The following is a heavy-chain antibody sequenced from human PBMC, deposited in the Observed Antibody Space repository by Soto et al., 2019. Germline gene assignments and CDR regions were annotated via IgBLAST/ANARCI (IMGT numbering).Heavy chain of an antibody. CDR2: INSDGSVS. CDR1: GFTFSNYW. Sequence: EVQLVESGGGLVQPGGSLRLSCAASGFTFSNYWMYWVRQAPGKGLEWVSRINSDGSVSSYADSVKGRLTISRDNVKNTLYLQMDSLRAEDTAAYFCARGDCVGGTCYSLAGSFYYYMDVWGKGTTVTVFS. D-gene: IGHD2-15*01. CDR3: ARGDCVGGTCYSLAGSFYYYMDV. V-gene: IGHV3-74*02. J-gene: IGHJ6*03.